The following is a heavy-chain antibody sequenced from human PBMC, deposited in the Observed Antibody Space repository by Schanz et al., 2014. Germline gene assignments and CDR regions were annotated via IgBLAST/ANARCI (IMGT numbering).Heavy chain of an antibody. V-gene: IGHV3-74*02. D-gene: IGHD3-10*01. J-gene: IGHJ4*02. CDR2: IKSDGSST. CDR1: GFVFGDYY. Sequence: EVQLLESGGGLVQPGGSLRLSCAASGFVFGDYYMTWIRQAPGKGLVWVSRIKSDGSSTSYVDSVKGRFTISRDNAKNTLYLQMNSLRPEDTAVYYCAKYRGYYRVSGSYRELEYWGQGTLVTVSS. CDR3: AKYRGYYRVSGSYRELEY.